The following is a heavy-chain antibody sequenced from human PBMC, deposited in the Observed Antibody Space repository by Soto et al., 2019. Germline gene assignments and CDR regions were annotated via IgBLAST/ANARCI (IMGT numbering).Heavy chain of an antibody. CDR3: AREETIDYYYYYGMDV. CDR1: GFTFSSYG. D-gene: IGHD2-15*01. J-gene: IGHJ6*02. CDR2: IWYDGSNK. V-gene: IGHV3-33*01. Sequence: LRLSCAASGFTFSSYGMHWVRQAPGKGLEWVAVIWYDGSNKYYADSVKGRFTISRDNSKNTLYLQMNSLRAEDTAVHYCAREETIDYYYYYGMDVWGQGTTVTVSS.